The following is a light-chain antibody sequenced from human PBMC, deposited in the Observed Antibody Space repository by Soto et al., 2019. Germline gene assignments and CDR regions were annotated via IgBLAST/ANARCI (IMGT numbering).Light chain of an antibody. J-gene: IGKJ1*01. CDR3: QQYNDWPPWT. V-gene: IGKV3-15*01. CDR2: GAS. Sequence: EILMTQGPATLSVSPGYRATLSCRASQSVSNNLAWYWQRPGQAPRLLIYGASTRATGIPASFSGGGSGTEFTLTISSLQSEDFAVYYGQQYNDWPPWTFGQGTKVDIK. CDR1: QSVSNN.